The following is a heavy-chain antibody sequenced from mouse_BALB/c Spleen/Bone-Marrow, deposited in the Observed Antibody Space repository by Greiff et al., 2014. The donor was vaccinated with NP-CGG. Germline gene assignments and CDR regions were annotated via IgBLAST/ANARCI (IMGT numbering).Heavy chain of an antibody. CDR1: GFNIKDTY. CDR3: ARWEYYAMDY. J-gene: IGHJ4*01. D-gene: IGHD4-1*01. CDR2: IDPANGNI. V-gene: IGHV14-3*02. Sequence: EVMLVESGAELVKPGASVKLSCTASGFNIKDTYMHWVKQRPEQGLEWIGRIDPANGNIKYDPKFQGKATITADTSSNTAYLQLSSVTSEDTGVNYCARWEYYAMDYWGQGTSVTVSS.